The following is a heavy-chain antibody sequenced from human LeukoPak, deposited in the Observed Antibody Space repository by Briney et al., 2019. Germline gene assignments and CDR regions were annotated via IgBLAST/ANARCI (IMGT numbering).Heavy chain of an antibody. Sequence: ASVKVSCKVSGYTLTELSMHWVRQAPGKGLEWMGGFDPEDGETIYAQKFQGRVTITADKSTSTAYMELSSLRSEDTAVYYCARSGSGSFLGFDPWGQGTLVTVSS. J-gene: IGHJ5*02. D-gene: IGHD3-10*01. CDR1: GYTLTELS. V-gene: IGHV1-24*01. CDR3: ARSGSGSFLGFDP. CDR2: FDPEDGET.